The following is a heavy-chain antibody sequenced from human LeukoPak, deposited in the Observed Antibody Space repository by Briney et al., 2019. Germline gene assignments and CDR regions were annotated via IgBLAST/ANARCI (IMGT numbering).Heavy chain of an antibody. V-gene: IGHV4-59*01. CDR3: ARAPGWNYPYYFDY. J-gene: IGHJ4*02. Sequence: SSETLSLTCTVSGGSISSYYWSWIRQPPGKGLEWIGYIYYSGSTNYNPSLKSRVTISVDTSKNQFSLKLSSVTAADTAVYYCARAPGWNYPYYFDYWGQGTLVTVSS. D-gene: IGHD1-7*01. CDR2: IYYSGST. CDR1: GGSISSYY.